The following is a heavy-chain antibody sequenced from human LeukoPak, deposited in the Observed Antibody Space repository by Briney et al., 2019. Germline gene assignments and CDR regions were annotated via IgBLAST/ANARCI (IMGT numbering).Heavy chain of an antibody. Sequence: PGGSLRLSCAASGFFFNTYWMHWVRQAPGKGLVWVSRINSDGSKTSHADSVRGRFTISRDNAKNTLYLQMNGLRAEDTAVDYCAREGSLEYYFDYWGRGTLVTVSS. J-gene: IGHJ4*02. CDR1: GFFFNTYW. CDR3: AREGSLEYYFDY. CDR2: INSDGSKT. D-gene: IGHD3-10*01. V-gene: IGHV3-74*01.